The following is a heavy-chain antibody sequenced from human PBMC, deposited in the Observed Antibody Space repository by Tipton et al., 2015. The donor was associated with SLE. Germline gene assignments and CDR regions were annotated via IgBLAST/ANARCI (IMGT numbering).Heavy chain of an antibody. D-gene: IGHD1-26*01. CDR3: ARTLGAIAHTVYDAVDI. V-gene: IGHV4-59*11. CDR2: IHYSGTT. CDR1: GGSITNHY. Sequence: GLVKPSETLSLTCTVSGGSITNHYWNWIRQPPGKGLEWIGYIHYSGTTHDNPSLKSRVTMSVDMSKNQFSLRLTSVTAADTAVYYCARTLGAIAHTVYDAVDIWGQGKMVTVSS. J-gene: IGHJ3*02.